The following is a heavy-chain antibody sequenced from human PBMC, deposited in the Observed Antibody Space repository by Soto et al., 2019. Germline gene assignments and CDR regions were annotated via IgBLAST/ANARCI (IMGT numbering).Heavy chain of an antibody. CDR1: GGSISSGGYY. V-gene: IGHV4-31*03. Sequence: SETLSLTCTVSGGSISSGGYYWSWIRQHPGKGLEWIGYIYYSGSTYYNPSLKSRVTISVDTSKNQFSLKLSSVTAADTAVYYCARIHEGYYDSSGPGDHYYYGMDVWGQGTTVTVSS. J-gene: IGHJ6*02. CDR3: ARIHEGYYDSSGPGDHYYYGMDV. CDR2: IYYSGST. D-gene: IGHD3-22*01.